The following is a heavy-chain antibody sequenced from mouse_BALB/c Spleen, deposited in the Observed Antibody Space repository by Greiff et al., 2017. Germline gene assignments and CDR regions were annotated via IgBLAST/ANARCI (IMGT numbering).Heavy chain of an antibody. V-gene: IGHV1-62-2*01. CDR2: FYPGSGSI. D-gene: IGHD2-3*01. Sequence: VKLVESGAELVKPGASVKLSCKASGYTFTEYIIHWVKQRSGQGLEWIGWFYPGSGSIKYNEKFKDKATLTADKSSSTVYMELSRLTSEDSAVYFCARHEGRWLLHYYAMDYWGQGTSVTVSS. CDR3: ARHEGRWLLHYYAMDY. J-gene: IGHJ4*01. CDR1: GYTFTEYI.